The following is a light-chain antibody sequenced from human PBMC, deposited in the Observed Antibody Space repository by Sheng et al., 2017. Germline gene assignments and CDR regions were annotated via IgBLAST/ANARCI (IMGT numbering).Light chain of an antibody. V-gene: IGLV3-1*01. J-gene: IGLJ3*02. CDR2: QDK. CDR3: QAWGGGTVV. Sequence: SFELIQAPSVSISPGQTSSISCSADGLDQRFVSWYQQKPGQSPILVIYQDKERPSEIPDRFSGSNSGNTATLTITGTQAMDEADYYCQAWGGGTVVFGGGTKLTVL. CDR1: GLDQRF.